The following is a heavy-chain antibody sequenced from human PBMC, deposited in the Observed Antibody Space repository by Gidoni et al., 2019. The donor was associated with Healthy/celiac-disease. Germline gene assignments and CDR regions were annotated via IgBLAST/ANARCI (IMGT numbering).Heavy chain of an antibody. J-gene: IGHJ5*02. CDR1: GFTFSSYA. CDR2: MSGRGGST. D-gene: IGHD6-19*01. Sequence: EVQLLEYGGGLVQPGGSLRLSCAASGFTFSSYAMSWVRQAPGKGLEWVSAMSGRGGSTYYADSVKGRFTISRDNSKNTLYLQMNSLRAEDTAVYYCASLRSISSSGPWGQGTLVTVSS. CDR3: ASLRSISSSGP. V-gene: IGHV3-23*01.